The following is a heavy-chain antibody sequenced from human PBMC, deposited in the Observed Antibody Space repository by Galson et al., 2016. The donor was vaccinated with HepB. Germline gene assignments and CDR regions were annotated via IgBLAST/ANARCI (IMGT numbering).Heavy chain of an antibody. CDR3: TTGYCSSTSCHRSNYFDY. CDR1: GFTFSNAW. D-gene: IGHD2-2*02. J-gene: IGHJ4*02. CDR2: IKGKTDGGTT. V-gene: IGHV3-15*01. Sequence: SLRLSCAVSGFTFSNAWMSWVRQAPGKGLEWVGRIKGKTDGGTTDYAAPAKGRFTISRDDSKNTLYLQMNSLKMGDTAVYYCTTGYCSSTSCHRSNYFDYWGQGTLVTVSS.